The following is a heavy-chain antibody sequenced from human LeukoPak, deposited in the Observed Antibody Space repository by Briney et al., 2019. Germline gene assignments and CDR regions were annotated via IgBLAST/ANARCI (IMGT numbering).Heavy chain of an antibody. CDR3: ARDFSARGGSYFDY. Sequence: GGSLRLSCAASGFPFSSYNMNGVRQAPGKGLQWVSSISNGGISIYYADSVKGRFTISRDNAKTSLYLQMNSLRAEDTAVYYCARDFSARGGSYFDYWGQGILVTVSS. V-gene: IGHV3-21*01. CDR2: ISNGGISI. D-gene: IGHD1-26*01. CDR1: GFPFSSYN. J-gene: IGHJ4*02.